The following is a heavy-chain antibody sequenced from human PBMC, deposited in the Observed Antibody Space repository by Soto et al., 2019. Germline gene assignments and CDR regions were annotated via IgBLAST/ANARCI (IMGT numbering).Heavy chain of an antibody. CDR2: IYYSGST. J-gene: IGHJ4*02. V-gene: IGHV4-59*01. CDR3: AREKEQWLPARGEFDY. D-gene: IGHD6-19*01. CDR1: GGSISSYY. Sequence: ETLSLTCTVSGGSISSYYWSWIRQPPGKGLEWIGYIYYSGSTNYNPSLKGRVTISVDTSKNQFSLKLSSVTAADTAVYYCAREKEQWLPARGEFDYWGQGTLVTVSS.